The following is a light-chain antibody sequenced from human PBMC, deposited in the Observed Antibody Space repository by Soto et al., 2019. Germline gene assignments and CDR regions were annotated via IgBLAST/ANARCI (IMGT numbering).Light chain of an antibody. CDR2: EAS. CDR1: QSISSW. Sequence: DIQMTQSPSTLSASVGDRVTLTCRASQSISSWLAWYQQTPGKAPKFLIYEASSLERGVPSRFSGSGSGTDFTLTINSLQPEDIATYYCQQYHSVPFTFGPGTKLEIK. J-gene: IGKJ3*01. V-gene: IGKV1-5*01. CDR3: QQYHSVPFT.